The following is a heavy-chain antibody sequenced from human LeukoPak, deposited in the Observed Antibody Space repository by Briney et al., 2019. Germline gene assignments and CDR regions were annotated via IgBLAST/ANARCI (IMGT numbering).Heavy chain of an antibody. J-gene: IGHJ6*03. D-gene: IGHD6-19*01. Sequence: PSETLSLTCTVSGGSISSYYWSWIRQPPGKGLEWIGYIYYSGSTNYNPSLKSRVTISVDTSKNQFSLKLSSVTAADTAVYYCARGHSSGWYRYYYYYMDVWGKGTTVTISS. CDR1: GGSISSYY. CDR2: IYYSGST. V-gene: IGHV4-59*01. CDR3: ARGHSSGWYRYYYYYMDV.